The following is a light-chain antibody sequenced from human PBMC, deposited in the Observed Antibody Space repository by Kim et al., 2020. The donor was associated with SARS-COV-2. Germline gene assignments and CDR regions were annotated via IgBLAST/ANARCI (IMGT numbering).Light chain of an antibody. CDR2: YDS. Sequence: SYELTQPPSVSVAPGETARITCGGNNIGSKSVHWYQQKPGQAPVQVIYYDSDRPSGIPERFSGSNSGNTATLTISRVEAGDEAEYYCQVWDRSSDHVVFG. V-gene: IGLV3-21*04. J-gene: IGLJ2*01. CDR3: QVWDRSSDHVV. CDR1: NIGSKS.